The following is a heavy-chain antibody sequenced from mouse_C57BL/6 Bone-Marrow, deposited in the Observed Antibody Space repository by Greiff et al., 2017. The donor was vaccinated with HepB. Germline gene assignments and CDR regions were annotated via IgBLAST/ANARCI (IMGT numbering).Heavy chain of an antibody. CDR2: IYPGDGDT. J-gene: IGHJ4*01. CDR3: ASLTLYAMDY. CDR1: GYAFSSYW. Sequence: VQLVESGPELVKPGASVKISCKASGYAFSSYWMNWVKQRPGKGLEWIGRIYPGDGDTNYNGKFKGKATLTADKSSSTAYMQLSSLTSEDAAVYFCASLTLYAMDYWGQGTTVTVSS. V-gene: IGHV1-82*01.